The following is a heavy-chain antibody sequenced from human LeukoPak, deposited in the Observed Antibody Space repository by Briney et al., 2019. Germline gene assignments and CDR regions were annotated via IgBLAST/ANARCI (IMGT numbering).Heavy chain of an antibody. D-gene: IGHD4-17*01. J-gene: IGHJ5*02. V-gene: IGHV3-74*01. CDR3: ARGGTHYGDFDP. CDR2: IYTDVSTT. CDR1: GFTFSSHW. Sequence: GGSLRLSCEASGFTFSSHWMHWVRQAPGKGLVWVTRIYTDVSTTNYADSVKGRFTISRDNAKNTLYLQMNSLRVGDTAVYYCARGGTHYGDFDPWGQGTLVTVSS.